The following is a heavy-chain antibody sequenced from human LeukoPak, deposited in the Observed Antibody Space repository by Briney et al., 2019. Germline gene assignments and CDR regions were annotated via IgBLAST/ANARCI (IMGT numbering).Heavy chain of an antibody. Sequence: GRSLRLSCAASGFTFSSYGMHWVRQAPGKGLEWVAFIRYDGSNKYYADSVKGRFTISRDNSKNTLYLQMNSLRAEDTAVYYCAKELLAYCGGDCYDLDYWGQGTLVTVSS. V-gene: IGHV3-30*02. CDR1: GFTFSSYG. J-gene: IGHJ4*02. D-gene: IGHD2-21*01. CDR2: IRYDGSNK. CDR3: AKELLAYCGGDCYDLDY.